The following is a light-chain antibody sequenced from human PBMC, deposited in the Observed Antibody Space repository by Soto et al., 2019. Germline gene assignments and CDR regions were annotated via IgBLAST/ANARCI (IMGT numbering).Light chain of an antibody. V-gene: IGKV3-11*01. CDR1: QSIGTY. CDR2: HAS. CDR3: QQRSDWTRT. Sequence: EIVLTQSPVTLSLSPGERATLSCRASQSIGTYLAWYQQKPDQAPRLLIYHASNRATGIPARFSGSGSGTDFTLTISILEPADFAVYYCQQRSDWTRTFGQGTKVEVK. J-gene: IGKJ1*01.